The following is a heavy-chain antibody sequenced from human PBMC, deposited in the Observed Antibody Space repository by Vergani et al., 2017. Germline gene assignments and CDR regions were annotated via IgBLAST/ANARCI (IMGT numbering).Heavy chain of an antibody. V-gene: IGHV1-46*01. CDR1: GYTFTSYY. CDR2: INPSGGST. Sequence: QVQLVQSGAEVKKPGASVKVSCKASGYTFTSYYMHWVRQAPGQGLEWMGIINPSGGSTCYAQKFQGRVTMTRDTSTSTVYMELSSLRSEDTAVYYCARERIAAVDYYYYGMDVWGQGTTVTVSS. D-gene: IGHD6-13*01. CDR3: ARERIAAVDYYYYGMDV. J-gene: IGHJ6*02.